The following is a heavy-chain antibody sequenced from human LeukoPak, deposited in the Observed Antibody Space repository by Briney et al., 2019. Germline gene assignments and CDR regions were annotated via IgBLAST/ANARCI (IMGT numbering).Heavy chain of an antibody. CDR2: IQQDGSEK. CDR1: GFTSSSYC. CDR3: ARPSDILTGYSPLGY. Sequence: GGSLRLSCAASGFTSSSYCMTWVRQAPGKGLEWVANIQQDGSEKYYVDSVKGRFTISRDNAKNSLYLQMNSLRAEDTAVYYCARPSDILTGYSPLGYWGQGTLVTASS. J-gene: IGHJ4*02. D-gene: IGHD3-9*01. V-gene: IGHV3-7*01.